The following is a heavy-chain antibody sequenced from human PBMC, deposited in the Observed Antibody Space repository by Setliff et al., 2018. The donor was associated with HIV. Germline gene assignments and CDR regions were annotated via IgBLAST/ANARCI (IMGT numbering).Heavy chain of an antibody. D-gene: IGHD7-27*01. CDR1: GGSIDSTSYY. V-gene: IGHV4-61*02. CDR2: IYTSGST. Sequence: SETLSLTCTVSGGSIDSTSYYWSWIRQPAGKGLEWIGRIYTSGSTNYNPSLKSRLSMSIDTSKNHFSLRLTSVTAADTAVYYCARDLPELTGRSFDPWGQGIQVTVSS. CDR3: ARDLPELTGRSFDP. J-gene: IGHJ5*02.